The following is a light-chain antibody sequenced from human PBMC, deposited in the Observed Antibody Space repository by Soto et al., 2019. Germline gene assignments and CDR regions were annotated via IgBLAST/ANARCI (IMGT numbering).Light chain of an antibody. J-gene: IGLJ2*01. CDR3: AAWDDSPNGPV. CDR1: NSNIGSNT. V-gene: IGLV1-44*01. CDR2: SNN. Sequence: QSVLTQPPSASGTPGQRVTISCSGSNSNIGSNTVNWYQQLPGTAPKLLIYSNNQRPSGVPDRFSGSKSGTSASLAISGLQSEDEADYYCAAWDDSPNGPVFGGGTKLTVL.